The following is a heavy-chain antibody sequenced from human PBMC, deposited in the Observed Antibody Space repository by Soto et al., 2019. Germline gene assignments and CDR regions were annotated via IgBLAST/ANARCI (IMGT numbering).Heavy chain of an antibody. J-gene: IGHJ4*02. CDR1: GFTFSGHA. CDR2: IIADGGRA. V-gene: IGHV3-23*01. CDR3: AKDKMEQWLVGGYFDN. D-gene: IGHD6-19*01. Sequence: GSLRLSCSASGFTFSGHAMGWVRQAPGKGPEWVSAIIADGGRAYYAESVKGRFTMSRDNSKNTLSLQMNTLRAEDTAVYYCAKDKMEQWLVGGYFDNWGPGTQVTVSS.